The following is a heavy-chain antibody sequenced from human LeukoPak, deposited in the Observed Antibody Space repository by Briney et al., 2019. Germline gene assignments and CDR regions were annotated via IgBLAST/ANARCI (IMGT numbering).Heavy chain of an antibody. CDR3: ARGYCSSTSCRYLNWFDP. J-gene: IGHJ5*02. CDR2: IIPIFGTA. Sequence: ASVKVSYKASGGTFSSYAISWVRQAPGQGLEWMGGIIPIFGTANYAQKFQGRVTITADKSTSTAYMELSSLRSEDTAVYYCARGYCSSTSCRYLNWFDPWGQGTLVTVSS. D-gene: IGHD2-2*01. CDR1: GGTFSSYA. V-gene: IGHV1-69*06.